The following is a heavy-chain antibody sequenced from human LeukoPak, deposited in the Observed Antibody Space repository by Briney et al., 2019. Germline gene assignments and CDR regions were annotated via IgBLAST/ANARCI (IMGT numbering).Heavy chain of an antibody. J-gene: IGHJ4*02. V-gene: IGHV4-4*07. CDR1: GGSLSGYY. CDR3: AKNEKGTFDY. D-gene: IGHD2/OR15-2a*01. CDR2: TYTSGST. Sequence: SQTLSLTCPVSGGSLSGYYSTWIRQPAGKGLEWNGRTYTSGSTSFNPSLKSRVTMSVDTSKNQFSLNLNSVTAADTAVYYCAKNEKGTFDYWGQGTLVTVSS.